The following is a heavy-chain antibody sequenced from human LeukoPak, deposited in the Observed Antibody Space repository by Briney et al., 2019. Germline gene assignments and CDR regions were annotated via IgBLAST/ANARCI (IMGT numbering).Heavy chain of an antibody. D-gene: IGHD6-13*01. CDR2: ISWNSGSI. J-gene: IGHJ5*02. CDR1: GFTFDDYA. V-gene: IGHV3-9*01. Sequence: PGRSLRLSCAASGFTFDDYAMHWVRQAPGKGLEWVSGISWNSGSIGYADSVKGRFTISRDNSKNTLYLQMNSLRAEDTAVYYCAREVIAAAGTGFNWFDPWGQGTLVTVSS. CDR3: AREVIAAAGTGFNWFDP.